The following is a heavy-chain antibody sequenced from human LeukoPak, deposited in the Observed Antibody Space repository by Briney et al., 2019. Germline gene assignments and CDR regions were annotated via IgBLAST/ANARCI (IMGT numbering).Heavy chain of an antibody. CDR1: LCTLSSYW. J-gene: IGHJ4*02. D-gene: IGHD1-1*01. V-gene: IGHV3-74*01. CDR2: ISPDGSTT. Sequence: GGSLRLSHVASLCTLSSYWMHWFRQDPGKGLVWVSYISPDGSTTRYADSVNGRFTISRDNAKNTLYLQMNSLRVEDTAVYFCASAWSYWGQGALVNVSS. CDR3: ASAWSY.